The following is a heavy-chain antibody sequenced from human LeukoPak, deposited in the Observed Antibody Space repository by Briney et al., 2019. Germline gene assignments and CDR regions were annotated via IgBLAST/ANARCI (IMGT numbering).Heavy chain of an antibody. CDR2: IYYSGST. J-gene: IGHJ5*02. Sequence: RASETLSLTCTVSGGSISSYYWSWIRQPPGKGLEWIGYIYYSGSTNYNPSLKSRVTISVDTSKNQFSLKLSSVTAADTAVYYCARFTNDWFDPWGQGTLVTVSS. V-gene: IGHV4-59*01. CDR1: GGSISSYY. CDR3: ARFTNDWFDP. D-gene: IGHD2-8*01.